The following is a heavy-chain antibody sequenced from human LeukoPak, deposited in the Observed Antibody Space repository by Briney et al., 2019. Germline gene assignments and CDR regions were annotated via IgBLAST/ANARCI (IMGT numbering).Heavy chain of an antibody. Sequence: GGSLRLSCAPAGFKSDDYGMSWVRHAPRKGLEWVSGINWNGGSTGYADSLKGRVTISRDNAKNSLSLQMNRLRAEDTAVYYCARDYSSGWYRNPAGSFELWGRGTLVTVSS. J-gene: IGHJ2*01. V-gene: IGHV3-20*04. CDR2: INWNGGST. CDR3: ARDYSSGWYRNPAGSFEL. D-gene: IGHD6-19*01. CDR1: GFKSDDYG.